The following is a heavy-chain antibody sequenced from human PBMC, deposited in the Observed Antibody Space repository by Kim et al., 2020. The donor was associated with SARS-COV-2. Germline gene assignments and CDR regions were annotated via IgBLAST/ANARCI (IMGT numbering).Heavy chain of an antibody. V-gene: IGHV3-74*01. CDR1: GFSVRNYW. J-gene: IGHJ4*02. D-gene: IGHD3-10*01. CDR2: VNEDGRTT. Sequence: GGSLRLSCAASGFSVRNYWMHWVRQRPGEGLDWVARVNEDGRTTTHAGSVKGRFTISKDCAKNTLFLHMNSLRAEDTAVYFCSRDTFGSEDRWGQGTLVTVSS. CDR3: SRDTFGSEDR.